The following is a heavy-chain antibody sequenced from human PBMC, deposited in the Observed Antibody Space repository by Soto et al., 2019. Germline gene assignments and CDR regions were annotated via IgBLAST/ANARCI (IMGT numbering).Heavy chain of an antibody. D-gene: IGHD3-16*01. CDR3: AKEWRITFGGAAFDP. CDR2: ISGSGGST. Sequence: GGSLRLSCAASGFTFSSYAMSWVRQAPGKGLEWVSAISGSGGSTYYADSVKGRFAISRDNSKNTLYLQMNSLRAEDTAVYYCAKEWRITFGGAAFDPWGQGTLVTVSS. J-gene: IGHJ5*02. CDR1: GFTFSSYA. V-gene: IGHV3-23*01.